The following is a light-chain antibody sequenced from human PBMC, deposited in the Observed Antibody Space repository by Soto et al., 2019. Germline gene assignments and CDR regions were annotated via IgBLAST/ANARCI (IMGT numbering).Light chain of an antibody. CDR1: QSISSF. Sequence: DIQMTQSPSSLSASVGDRVTITCRASQSISSFLNWYQQKPGKVPKLLIYAAYTLQSGVPSRFSGSGSGTDFTLTISSLQPEDFATYYCQQSYSTWTFGQGTKVEIK. J-gene: IGKJ1*01. CDR2: AAY. CDR3: QQSYSTWT. V-gene: IGKV1-39*01.